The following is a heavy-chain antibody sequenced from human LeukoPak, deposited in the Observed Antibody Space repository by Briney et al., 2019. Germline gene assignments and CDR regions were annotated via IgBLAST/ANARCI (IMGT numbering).Heavy chain of an antibody. V-gene: IGHV3-15*01. CDR3: TTTLVLEFCTSNSCSKALNY. CDR1: GFTFSDAW. D-gene: IGHD2-2*01. CDR2: IKSKTDGGTT. Sequence: GGSLTLSCVASGFTFSDAWMSWVRQAPGKGLEWVGRIKSKTDGGTTDYAAPVEGRFTISRDDSKNTLYLQMSSLKTEDTAVYYCTTTLVLEFCTSNSCSKALNYWGQGTLVTVSS. J-gene: IGHJ4*02.